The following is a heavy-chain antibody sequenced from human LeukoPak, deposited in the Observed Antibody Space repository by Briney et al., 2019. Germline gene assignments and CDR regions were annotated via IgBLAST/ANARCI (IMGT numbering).Heavy chain of an antibody. Sequence: SETLSLTCTVSGGSISSSSYYWGWIRQPPGKGLEWIGSIYYSGSTYYNPSLRNRVTISVDTSKNQFSLKLSSVTAADTAVYYCARLPERVTAMDYWGQGTLVTVSS. D-gene: IGHD5-18*01. CDR1: GGSISSSSYY. J-gene: IGHJ4*02. CDR2: IYYSGST. V-gene: IGHV4-39*01. CDR3: ARLPERVTAMDY.